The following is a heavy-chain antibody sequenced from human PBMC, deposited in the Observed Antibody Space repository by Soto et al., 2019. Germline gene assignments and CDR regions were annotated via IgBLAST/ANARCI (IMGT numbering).Heavy chain of an antibody. CDR2: IIPILGIA. D-gene: IGHD3-3*01. Sequence: SVKVSCKASGGTFSSYTISWVRQAPGQGLEWMGRIIPILGIANYAQKFQGRVTITADKSTSTAYMELSSLRSEDTAVYYCARADYDFWSGVNYYYMDGSGKGTTVTVSS. CDR3: ARADYDFWSGVNYYYMDG. V-gene: IGHV1-69*02. J-gene: IGHJ6*03. CDR1: GGTFSSYT.